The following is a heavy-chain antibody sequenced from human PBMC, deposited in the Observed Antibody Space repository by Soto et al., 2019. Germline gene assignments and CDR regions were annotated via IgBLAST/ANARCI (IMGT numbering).Heavy chain of an antibody. D-gene: IGHD2-8*01. Sequence: GASVKVSCKASGYTFTSYGISWVRQAPGQGLEWMGWISAYNGNTNYAQKLQGRVTMTTDTSTSTAYMELRSLRSDNTAMYYCARQGSGNGVPYYYYYGMDVWGQGTTVTVSS. CDR2: ISAYNGNT. CDR3: ARQGSGNGVPYYYYYGMDV. CDR1: GYTFTSYG. V-gene: IGHV1-18*01. J-gene: IGHJ6*02.